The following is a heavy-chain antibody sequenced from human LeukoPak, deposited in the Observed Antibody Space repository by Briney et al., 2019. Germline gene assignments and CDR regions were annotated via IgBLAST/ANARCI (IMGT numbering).Heavy chain of an antibody. CDR3: AKWISGSYRYFDF. V-gene: IGHV5-51*01. CDR1: GYSFANYW. CDR2: IYPGDSHT. Sequence: GESLKISCKGSGYSFANYWIGWVRQMPGKGLEWMGIIYPGDSHTTYSPSFQGQVTISADKSINTAYLQWSSLKASDTAMYYCAKWISGSYRYFDFWGQGTLVTVSS. D-gene: IGHD1-26*01. J-gene: IGHJ4*02.